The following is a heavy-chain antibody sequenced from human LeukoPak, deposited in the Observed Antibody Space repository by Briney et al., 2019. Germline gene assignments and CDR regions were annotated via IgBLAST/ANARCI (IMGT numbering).Heavy chain of an antibody. Sequence: SETLSLTCTVSGGSISSSSYYWVWIRQPPGKGLEWLGSMYYSGSTYYNPSLKSRVNVSADTSKSQFSLQLTSATAADTAVYYCAADSSGYYYFNQWGQGTLVTVSS. CDR2: MYYSGST. CDR3: AADSSGYYYFNQ. CDR1: GGSISSSSYY. V-gene: IGHV4-39*01. D-gene: IGHD3-22*01. J-gene: IGHJ4*02.